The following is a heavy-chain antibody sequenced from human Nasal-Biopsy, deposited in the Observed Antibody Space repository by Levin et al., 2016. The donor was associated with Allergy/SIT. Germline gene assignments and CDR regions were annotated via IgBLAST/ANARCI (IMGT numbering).Heavy chain of an antibody. CDR2: ISGGSTYT. CDR1: GFPFTTFG. D-gene: IGHD1-7*01. CDR3: ARHLFLDWNYLSNFDY. Sequence: GGSLRLSCIASGFPFTTFGMNWVRQAPGKGLEWVASISGGSTYTYYAESVKGRFTISRDNAKNSVHLQMNSLRDEDTAVYYCARHLFLDWNYLSNFDYWGQGTLVTVSS. J-gene: IGHJ4*02. V-gene: IGHV3-21*01.